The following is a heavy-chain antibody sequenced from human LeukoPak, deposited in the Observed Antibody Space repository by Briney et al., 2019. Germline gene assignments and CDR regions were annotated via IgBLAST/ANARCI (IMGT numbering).Heavy chain of an antibody. J-gene: IGHJ4*02. Sequence: GGSLRLSCAASGFTFSTSWMTWVRQAPGKGLEWVGNINQDGTEKYYVDSVEGRFTISRDNAKNSLFLQMNSLRAEDTAVYYCARDRATSYWGQGILVTVSS. CDR3: ARDRATSY. D-gene: IGHD1-26*01. V-gene: IGHV3-7*01. CDR1: GFTFSTSW. CDR2: INQDGTEK.